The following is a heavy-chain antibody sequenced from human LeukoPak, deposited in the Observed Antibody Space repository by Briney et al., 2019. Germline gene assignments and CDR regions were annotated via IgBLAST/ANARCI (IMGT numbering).Heavy chain of an antibody. Sequence: GGSLRLSCAASGFTFSSYGMHWVRQAPGKGLEWVAVIWYDGSNKYYADSVKGRFTISRDNSKNTLYLQMNSLRAEDTAVYYCARDIVAPLGMDVWGQGTTVTVSS. J-gene: IGHJ6*02. CDR3: ARDIVAPLGMDV. CDR1: GFTFSSYG. CDR2: IWYDGSNK. V-gene: IGHV3-33*01. D-gene: IGHD5-12*01.